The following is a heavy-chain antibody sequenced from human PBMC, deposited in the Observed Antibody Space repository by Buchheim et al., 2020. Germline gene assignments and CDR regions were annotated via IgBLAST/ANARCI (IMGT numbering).Heavy chain of an antibody. CDR1: GFTFSSHW. J-gene: IGHJ4*02. CDR2: INQDGSEK. V-gene: IGHV3-7*01. D-gene: IGHD3-10*01. Sequence: EVQLVESGGGLVQPGGSLRLSCAASGFTFSSHWMIWVRQAPGKGLEWVANINQDGSEKYYVDSVKGRFTISRDSAKNSLYLQMNSLRAEDTAVNYCARDHVSAGITMDYWGQGTL. CDR3: ARDHVSAGITMDY.